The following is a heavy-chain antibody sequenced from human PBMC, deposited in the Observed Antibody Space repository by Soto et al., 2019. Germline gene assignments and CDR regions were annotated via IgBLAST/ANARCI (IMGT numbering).Heavy chain of an antibody. CDR2: ISYDGSNK. Sequence: GGSLRLSCAASGFTFSSYGMHWVRQAPGKGLEWVAVISYDGSNKYYADSVKGRFTISRDNSKNTLYLQMNSLRAEDTAVYYCAKVKRGGYDSHAFDIWGQGTMVTVSS. CDR3: AKVKRGGYDSHAFDI. J-gene: IGHJ3*02. CDR1: GFTFSSYG. D-gene: IGHD5-12*01. V-gene: IGHV3-30*18.